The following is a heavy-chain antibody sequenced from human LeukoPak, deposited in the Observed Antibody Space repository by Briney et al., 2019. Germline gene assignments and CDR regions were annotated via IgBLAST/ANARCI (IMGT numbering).Heavy chain of an antibody. D-gene: IGHD3-9*01. Sequence: SETLSLTRTVSGGSISSYYWSWIRQPPGKGLEWIGYIYYSGSTKYNPSLKTRVTISVDTSKNQFSLKLSSVTAADTAVYYCARHDILTGYYFPDYWGQGTLVTVSS. CDR3: ARHDILTGYYFPDY. J-gene: IGHJ4*02. V-gene: IGHV4-59*01. CDR2: IYYSGST. CDR1: GGSISSYY.